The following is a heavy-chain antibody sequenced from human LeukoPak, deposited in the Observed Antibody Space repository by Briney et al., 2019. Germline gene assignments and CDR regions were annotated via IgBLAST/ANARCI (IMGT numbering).Heavy chain of an antibody. CDR3: ARDQYLDC. Sequence: GSLRLSCAASGFTFSDYYMGWIGQAPGTGLEWVSSISRGGNSVYYAGSVRGRFTISRYNAKNSLYLQMNSLRAEDTALYYCARDQYLDCRGQGTLVTVSS. V-gene: IGHV3-11*01. J-gene: IGHJ4*02. CDR1: GFTFSDYY. CDR2: ISRGGNSV.